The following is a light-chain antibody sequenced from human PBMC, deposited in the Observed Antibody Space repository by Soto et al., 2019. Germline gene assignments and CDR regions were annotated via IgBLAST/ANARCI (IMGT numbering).Light chain of an antibody. CDR3: QQSYSTPKT. CDR2: AAS. CDR1: QSISSY. J-gene: IGKJ5*01. Sequence: DIQMTQSPSSLSASVGDRVTITCRASQSISSYLNWYPQKPGKAPKLLIYAASSLQSGVPSRFSGSGSGTDFTLTISSLQPEDFATYYCQQSYSTPKTVGQGIRLEIK. V-gene: IGKV1-39*01.